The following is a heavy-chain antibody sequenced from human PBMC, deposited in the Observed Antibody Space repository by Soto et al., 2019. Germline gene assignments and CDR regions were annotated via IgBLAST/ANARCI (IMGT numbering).Heavy chain of an antibody. Sequence: ASVKVSCKASGYTFTDFYRHWVRQAPGQGLEWMGWINPHSGDTNYAQKFQGWVTMTRDTSISTAYMELSRLNSDDTAVYYCATSRTSIAVPGETEYYFEFWGQGTLVTVSS. CDR1: GYTFTDFY. V-gene: IGHV1-2*04. CDR3: ATSRTSIAVPGETEYYFEF. D-gene: IGHD6-19*01. J-gene: IGHJ4*02. CDR2: INPHSGDT.